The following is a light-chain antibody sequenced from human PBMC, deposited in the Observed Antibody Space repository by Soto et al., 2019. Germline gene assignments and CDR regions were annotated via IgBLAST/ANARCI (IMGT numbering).Light chain of an antibody. CDR3: SSYTSSSTLYI. Sequence: QSVLAQPASVSASPGQSITISCIGTYSDVGGYKHVSWYQQHPGKAPKLIIFEASNRPSGISNRFSGSKSGNTASLTISGLQADHEADYYCSSYTSSSTLYIFGTGTKGTDL. V-gene: IGLV2-14*01. J-gene: IGLJ1*01. CDR1: YSDVGGYKH. CDR2: EAS.